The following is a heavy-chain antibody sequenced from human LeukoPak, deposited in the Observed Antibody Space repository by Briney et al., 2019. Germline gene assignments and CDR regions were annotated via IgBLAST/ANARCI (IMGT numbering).Heavy chain of an antibody. J-gene: IGHJ4*02. V-gene: IGHV1-46*01. CDR2: INPSGGST. Sequence: ASVKVSCKASGYTFTSYYMHWVRQAPGQGLEWMGIINPSGGSTSYAQKFQGRVTMTRDMSTSTVYMELSSLRSEDTAVYYCAIYDSSGYYSSDYWGQGTLVTVSS. D-gene: IGHD3-22*01. CDR3: AIYDSSGYYSSDY. CDR1: GYTFTSYY.